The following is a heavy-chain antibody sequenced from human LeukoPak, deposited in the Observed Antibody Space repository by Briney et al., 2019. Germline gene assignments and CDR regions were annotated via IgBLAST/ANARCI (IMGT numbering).Heavy chain of an antibody. J-gene: IGHJ4*02. Sequence: GGSLRLSCAASGFTFSSYWMSWVRQAPGKGLEWVANIKRDGSEKYYVDSVKGRFTISRDNAKNSLYLQMNSLRAEDTAVYYCARVGNTGPYYFDYWGQGTLVTVSS. CDR2: IKRDGSEK. CDR1: GFTFSSYW. V-gene: IGHV3-7*01. CDR3: ARVGNTGPYYFDY. D-gene: IGHD5-18*01.